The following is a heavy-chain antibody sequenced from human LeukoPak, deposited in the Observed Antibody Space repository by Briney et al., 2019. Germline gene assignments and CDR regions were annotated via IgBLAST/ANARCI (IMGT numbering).Heavy chain of an antibody. V-gene: IGHV1-69*05. CDR3: ASPDYGDYFNRYFQH. Sequence: GSSVKVSCKASGGTFSSYAISWVRQAPGQGLEWMGGIIPIFGTANYAQKFQGRVTITTDESTSTAYMELSSLRSEDTAVYYYASPDYGDYFNRYFQHWGQGTLVTVSS. CDR1: GGTFSSYA. CDR2: IIPIFGTA. J-gene: IGHJ1*01. D-gene: IGHD4-17*01.